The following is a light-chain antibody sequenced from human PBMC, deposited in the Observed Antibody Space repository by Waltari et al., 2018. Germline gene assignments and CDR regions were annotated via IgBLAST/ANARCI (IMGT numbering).Light chain of an antibody. CDR1: QSVGSD. CDR2: GAS. CDR3: QQYNNWPLT. V-gene: IGKV3-15*01. Sequence: EIVMTQSPATLSVSPGERAALTCRASQSVGSDLAWYQQTPGQAPRLLIYGASTRAAGIPARFSGSGSGTEFTLTITSLQSEDFAVYFRQQYNNWPLTFGGGAQVEIK. J-gene: IGKJ4*01.